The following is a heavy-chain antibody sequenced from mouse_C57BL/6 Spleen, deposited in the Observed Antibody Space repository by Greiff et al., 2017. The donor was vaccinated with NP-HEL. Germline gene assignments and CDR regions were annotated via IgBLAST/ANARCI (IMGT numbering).Heavy chain of an antibody. CDR2: IYPGSGST. Sequence: QVQLQQPGAELVKPGASVKMSCKASGYTFTGYWITWVKQRPGQGLEWIGDIYPGSGSTNYNEKFKSKATLTVDTSSSTAYMQLSSLTSEDSAVYYCARSYYGSSYGYWGQGTTLTVSS. CDR1: GYTFTGYW. J-gene: IGHJ2*01. V-gene: IGHV1-55*01. CDR3: ARSYYGSSYGY. D-gene: IGHD1-1*01.